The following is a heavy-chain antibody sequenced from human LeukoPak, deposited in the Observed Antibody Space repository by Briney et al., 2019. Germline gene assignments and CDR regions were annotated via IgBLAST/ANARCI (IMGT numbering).Heavy chain of an antibody. J-gene: IGHJ4*02. Sequence: GGSLRLSCAASGFTFSSYSMMWVRQAPGKGLEWVSYISSSSTTIHYADSVKGRFTISRDNAKNSVYLQMNSLRAEDTAVYYCARGPSSGSYFDYWGQGTLVTVSS. D-gene: IGHD1-26*01. CDR2: ISSSSTTI. CDR3: ARGPSSGSYFDY. CDR1: GFTFSSYS. V-gene: IGHV3-48*01.